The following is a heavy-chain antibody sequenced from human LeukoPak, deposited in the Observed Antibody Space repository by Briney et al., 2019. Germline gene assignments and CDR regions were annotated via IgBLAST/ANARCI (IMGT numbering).Heavy chain of an antibody. V-gene: IGHV3-33*06. CDR1: GFTLSTYG. Sequence: GGSLRLSCAASGFTLSTYGMYWARQAPGKGLEWVAVIWNDGSNKHYADSVKGRFTISRDNSKNTLDLQMNSLRAEDTAVYYCAKDLSSSWFEGLDNWGQGTLVTVSS. CDR2: IWNDGSNK. D-gene: IGHD6-13*01. CDR3: AKDLSSSWFEGLDN. J-gene: IGHJ4*02.